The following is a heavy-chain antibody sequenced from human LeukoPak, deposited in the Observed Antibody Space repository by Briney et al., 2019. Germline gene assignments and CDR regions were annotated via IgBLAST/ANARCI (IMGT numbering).Heavy chain of an antibody. Sequence: PSETLSLTCIVSGDSISSTSYHWAWIRQPPGKGLEWIGEGSDSGGTKYNPSLKSRVTISADTSKNQFSLKLSSVTAADTAVYHCAKNGQSGFSFDPWGQGTLVTVSS. J-gene: IGHJ5*02. CDR1: GDSISSTSYH. CDR3: AKNGQSGFSFDP. D-gene: IGHD1-26*01. V-gene: IGHV4-39*07. CDR2: GSDSGGT.